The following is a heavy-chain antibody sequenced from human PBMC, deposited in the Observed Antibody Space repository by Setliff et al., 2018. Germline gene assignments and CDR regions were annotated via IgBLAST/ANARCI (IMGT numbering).Heavy chain of an antibody. CDR3: ARAPQYTNYWYALSWFEP. D-gene: IGHD2-8*02. CDR1: GGSFSDYY. Sequence: PSETLSLTCAVYGGSFSDYYWSWIRQSPGKGLEWIGEINHSGSTNYNPSLKSRVTISLDTSKNQFSLKLASMTAADTAIYYCARAPQYTNYWYALSWFEPWGQGTLVTVSS. V-gene: IGHV4-34*01. J-gene: IGHJ5*02. CDR2: INHSGST.